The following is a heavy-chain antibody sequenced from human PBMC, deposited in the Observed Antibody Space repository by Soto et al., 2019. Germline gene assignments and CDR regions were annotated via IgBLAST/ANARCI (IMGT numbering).Heavy chain of an antibody. Sequence: SVKVSCKASGYTFTNYAIHWVRQARGQRLEWIGWINVGSGNTNYAQKFQERVTITRDMSTSTAYMELSSLRSEDTAVYYCAADPFDYWGQGTLVTVSS. CDR3: AADPFDY. CDR2: INVGSGNT. J-gene: IGHJ4*02. CDR1: GYTFTNYA. V-gene: IGHV1-58*02.